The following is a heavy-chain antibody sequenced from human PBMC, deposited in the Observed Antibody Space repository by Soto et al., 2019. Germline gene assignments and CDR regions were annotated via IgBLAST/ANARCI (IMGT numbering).Heavy chain of an antibody. J-gene: IGHJ4*02. CDR1: GGSFSGYY. CDR3: ARGVGRQLGKLDY. V-gene: IGHV4-34*01. Sequence: SETLSLTCAVYGGSFSGYYWSWIRQPPGKGLEWIGEINHSGSTNYNPSLKSRVTITVDTSKNQCSLQLSSVTATDTAVYYCARGVGRQLGKLDYWGQGTLVTVSS. CDR2: INHSGST. D-gene: IGHD6-6*01.